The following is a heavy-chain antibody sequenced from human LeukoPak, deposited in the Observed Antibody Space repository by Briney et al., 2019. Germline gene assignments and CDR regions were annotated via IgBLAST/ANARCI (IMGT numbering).Heavy chain of an antibody. D-gene: IGHD4-11*01. CDR3: ATVTKVDFDY. CDR2: VSVEGTGR. J-gene: IGHJ4*02. CDR1: GFTFSSYT. V-gene: IGHV3-30*09. Sequence: GGPLRLSCAASGFTFSSYTFYWFRQAPGKGLEWVASVSVEGTGRYFPGSVEGRFAISRDDSKKSVFLQMSNLRPEDTGVYFCATVTKVDFDYWGQGTLVTVSS.